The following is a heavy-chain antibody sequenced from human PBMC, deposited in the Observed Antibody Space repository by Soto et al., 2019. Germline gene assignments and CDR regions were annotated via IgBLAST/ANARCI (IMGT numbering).Heavy chain of an antibody. D-gene: IGHD6-6*01. CDR2: IWYDGSNK. Sequence: GGSLRLSCAASGFTFSSYGMHWVRQAPGKGLEWVAVIWYDGSNKYYADSVKGRFTISRDNSKNTLYLQMNSLRAEDTAVYYCARERIAARLPSEYYYYGMDVWGQGTTVTVSS. J-gene: IGHJ6*02. CDR1: GFTFSSYG. CDR3: ARERIAARLPSEYYYYGMDV. V-gene: IGHV3-33*01.